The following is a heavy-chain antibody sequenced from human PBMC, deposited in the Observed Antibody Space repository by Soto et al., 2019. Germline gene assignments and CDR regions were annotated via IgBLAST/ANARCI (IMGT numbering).Heavy chain of an antibody. J-gene: IGHJ6*03. CDR1: GGXISSSSYY. V-gene: IGHV4-39*01. CDR2: IYYSGST. D-gene: IGHD4-4*01. CDR3: ARTTYSNYFPPRSGYYYYYMDV. Sequence: SETLXLTCTVSGGXISSSSYYWGWIRQPPGKGLEWIGSIYYSGSTYYNPSLKSRVTISVDTSKNQFSLKLSSVTAADTAVYYCARTTYSNYFPPRSGYYYYYMDVWGKGTTVTVS.